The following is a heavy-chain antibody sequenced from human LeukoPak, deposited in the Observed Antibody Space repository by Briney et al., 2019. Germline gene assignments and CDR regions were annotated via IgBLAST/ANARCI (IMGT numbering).Heavy chain of an antibody. CDR1: GFTFDDYA. Sequence: GGSLRLSGAASGFTFDDYAMHWVRQAPGKGLEWVSGISWNSGSIGYADSVKGRFTISRDNAKNSLCLQMNSLRAEDTALYYCAKEYSGFDYWGQGTLVTVSS. D-gene: IGHD2-15*01. CDR3: AKEYSGFDY. J-gene: IGHJ4*02. V-gene: IGHV3-9*01. CDR2: ISWNSGSI.